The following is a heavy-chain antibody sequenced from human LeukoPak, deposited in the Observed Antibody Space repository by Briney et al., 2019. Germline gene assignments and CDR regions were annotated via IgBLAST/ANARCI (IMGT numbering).Heavy chain of an antibody. CDR1: GYTFTDFY. D-gene: IGHD3-22*01. Sequence: ASVKVSCKASGYTFTDFYIHWVRQAPGQRLEWMGWINPNSGGTNYAQKFQGRVTMTRDTSISTAYMELSRLRSDDTAVYYCARGAELITMIVVVWGQGTLVTVSS. CDR2: INPNSGGT. V-gene: IGHV1-2*02. CDR3: ARGAELITMIVVV. J-gene: IGHJ4*02.